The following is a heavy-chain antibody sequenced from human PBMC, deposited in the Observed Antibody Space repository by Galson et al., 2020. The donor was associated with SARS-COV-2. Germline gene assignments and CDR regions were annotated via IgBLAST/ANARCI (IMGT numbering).Heavy chain of an antibody. Sequence: SETLSLTCTVSGGSISSYYWSWLRQPPGNGLEWLGYIYYSGSTNYNPSLKSRVTISVDTSKNQFSLKLSSVTAADTAVYYCARGSIVNWFDPWGQGTLVTVSS. CDR1: GGSISSYY. D-gene: IGHD1-26*01. J-gene: IGHJ5*02. CDR3: ARGSIVNWFDP. CDR2: IYYSGST. V-gene: IGHV4-59*01.